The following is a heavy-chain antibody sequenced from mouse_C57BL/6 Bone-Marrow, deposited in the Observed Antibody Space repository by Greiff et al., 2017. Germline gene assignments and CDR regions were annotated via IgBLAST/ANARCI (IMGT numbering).Heavy chain of an antibody. CDR1: GFTFSDYG. CDR2: ISNLAYSI. D-gene: IGHD2-4*01. CDR3: ARHYYDYDGYAMDY. J-gene: IGHJ4*01. V-gene: IGHV5-15*04. Sequence: EVKLVESGGGLVQPGGSLKLSCAASGFTFSDYGMAWVRQAPRKGPEWVAFISNLAYSIYYADTVTGRFTISRENAKNTLYLEMSSLRSEDTAMYYCARHYYDYDGYAMDYWGQGTSVTVSS.